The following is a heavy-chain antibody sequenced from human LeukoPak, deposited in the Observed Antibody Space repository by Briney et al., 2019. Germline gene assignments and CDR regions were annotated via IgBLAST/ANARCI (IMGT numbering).Heavy chain of an antibody. CDR1: GGSISSSSYY. J-gene: IGHJ4*02. CDR3: ARDLVG. V-gene: IGHV4-39*07. D-gene: IGHD6-6*01. Sequence: SETLSLTCTVFGGSISSSSYYWGWIRQPPGKGLEWIGSIYHTGSTYYNPSLKSRVTISVDTSKNQFSLKLNSVTAADTAVYYCARDLVGWGQGTLVTVSS. CDR2: IYHTGST.